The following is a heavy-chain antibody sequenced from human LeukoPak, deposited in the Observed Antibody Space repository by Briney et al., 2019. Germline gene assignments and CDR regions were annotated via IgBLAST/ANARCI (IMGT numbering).Heavy chain of an antibody. CDR2: IKEDGSQK. D-gene: IGHD5-18*01. Sequence: GGSLRLSCAGSGFTFSNYWMNWVRQAPGKGLEWVANIKEDGSQKFYVDSVKGRFTISRDNSKNTLYLQMNSLRAEDTAVYYCAKDQGYSYGFDAFDIWGQGTMVTVSS. CDR1: GFTFSNYW. J-gene: IGHJ3*02. V-gene: IGHV3-7*03. CDR3: AKDQGYSYGFDAFDI.